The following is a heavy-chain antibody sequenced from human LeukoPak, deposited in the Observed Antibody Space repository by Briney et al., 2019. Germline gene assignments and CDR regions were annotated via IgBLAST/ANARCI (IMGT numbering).Heavy chain of an antibody. CDR3: ARATADDYPYYYYMDV. CDR1: GGSISSGGYS. D-gene: IGHD4-11*01. J-gene: IGHJ6*03. V-gene: IGHV4-30-4*07. Sequence: SETLSLTCAVSGGSISSGGYSWSWIRQPPGKALEWIGYIYYSGSTYYNPSLKSRVTISVDTSKNQFSLKLSSVTVADTAVYYCARATADDYPYYYYMDVWGKGTTVTVSS. CDR2: IYYSGST.